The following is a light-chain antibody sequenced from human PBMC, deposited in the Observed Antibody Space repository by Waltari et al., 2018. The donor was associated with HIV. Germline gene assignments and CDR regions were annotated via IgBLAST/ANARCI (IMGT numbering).Light chain of an antibody. CDR2: WAF. V-gene: IGKV4-1*01. CDR1: QSVFYTSTNKDY. J-gene: IGKJ1*01. CDR3: QQDFYTPQT. Sequence: DNAMTQSPDSLAVSLGERATISCKSSQSVFYTSTNKDYLSCYQHKPGQPPKLLIYWAFMRQSGVTERFSGSGSGTDLTLTLSGVQAEDAAVYYCQQDFYTPQTFGQGTKVESK.